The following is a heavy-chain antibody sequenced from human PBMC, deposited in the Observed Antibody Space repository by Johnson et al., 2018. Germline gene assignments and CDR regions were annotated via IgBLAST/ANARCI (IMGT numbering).Heavy chain of an antibody. CDR3: SKEVFDDTSIRAAFDV. J-gene: IGHJ3*01. D-gene: IGHD3-10*01. V-gene: IGHV3-23*04. CDR1: GFTFSSYA. CDR2: ISGSGASI. Sequence: VQLVESGGGLVQPGGSLRLSCAASGFTFSSYAMNWVRQAPGKGLEWVYGISGSGASIYYADSVKGRLTISRDKSKNTVYMQMNSLRAEDTAVYYCSKEVFDDTSIRAAFDVWGQGTVVTVSS.